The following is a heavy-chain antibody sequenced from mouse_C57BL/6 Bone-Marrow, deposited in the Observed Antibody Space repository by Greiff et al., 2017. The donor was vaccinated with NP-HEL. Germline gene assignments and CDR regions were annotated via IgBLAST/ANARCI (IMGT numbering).Heavy chain of an antibody. CDR1: GFTFTDYY. V-gene: IGHV7-3*01. Sequence: EVQVVESGGGLVQPGGSLSLSCAASGFTFTDYYMSWVRQPPGKALEWLGFIRNKANGYTTEYSASVKGRFTISRDNSQSILYLQMNALRAEDSATYYCARSRYYYGSSFDYWGQGTTLTVSS. CDR2: IRNKANGYTT. CDR3: ARSRYYYGSSFDY. J-gene: IGHJ2*01. D-gene: IGHD1-1*01.